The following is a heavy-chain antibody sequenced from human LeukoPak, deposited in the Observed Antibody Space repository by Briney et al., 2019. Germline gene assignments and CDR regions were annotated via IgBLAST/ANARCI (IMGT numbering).Heavy chain of an antibody. CDR1: GFTFSSYA. Sequence: GGSLRLSCAASGFTFSSYAMHWVRQAPGKGLEWVAVISYDGSSKYYADSVKGRFTISRDNSKNTLYLQMNSLRAEDTAVYYCASPYCGGDCDYYYYGMDVWGQGTTVTASS. CDR2: ISYDGSSK. V-gene: IGHV3-30*04. CDR3: ASPYCGGDCDYYYYGMDV. J-gene: IGHJ6*02. D-gene: IGHD2-21*02.